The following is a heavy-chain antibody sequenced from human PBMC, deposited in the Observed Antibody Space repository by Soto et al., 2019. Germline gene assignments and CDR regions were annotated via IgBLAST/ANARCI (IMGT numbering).Heavy chain of an antibody. J-gene: IGHJ4*02. V-gene: IGHV5-51*01. CDR3: ARLSSGSNFFSDY. CDR1: GYSFTNYW. Sequence: PGESLKISCKGSGYSFTNYWIGWVRQVPGKGLECVGIIWPSDSDTRYSPSFQGQVTISGDKSINTAYLQWSSLKASDTAVYFCARLSSGSNFFSDYWGQGTLVTVSS. CDR2: IWPSDSDT. D-gene: IGHD3-22*01.